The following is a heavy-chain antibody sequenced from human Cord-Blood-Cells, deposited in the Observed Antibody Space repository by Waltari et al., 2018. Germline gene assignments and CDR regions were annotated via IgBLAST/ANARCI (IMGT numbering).Heavy chain of an antibody. J-gene: IGHJ3*02. V-gene: IGHV1-69*04. CDR2: IIPILGIA. CDR3: ARSTRFGGSGSYYNAFDI. CDR1: GGTFSSYA. D-gene: IGHD3-10*01. Sequence: QVQLVQSGAEVKKPGSSVKVSCKASGGTFSSYAIRWVRQAPGHGLEWMGGIIPILGIANYAQKFQGRVTITADESTSTAYMELSSLRSEDTAVYYCARSTRFGGSGSYYNAFDIWGQGTMVTVSS.